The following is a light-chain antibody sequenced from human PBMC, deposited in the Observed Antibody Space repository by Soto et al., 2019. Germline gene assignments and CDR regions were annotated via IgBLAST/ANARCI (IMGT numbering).Light chain of an antibody. CDR1: XXXIGNNY. Sequence: QSVLXXXXSVSXAPXXXXXIXXXGSXXXIGNNYVSWYQQLPGTAPKLXIXXXNKRPSGIPDRFSGSKSGTSATLGITGLQTGDEADYYCGTWDSSLSAYVFGTGTKLTVL. V-gene: IGLV1-51*01. J-gene: IGLJ1*01. CDR2: XXN. CDR3: GTWDSSLSAYV.